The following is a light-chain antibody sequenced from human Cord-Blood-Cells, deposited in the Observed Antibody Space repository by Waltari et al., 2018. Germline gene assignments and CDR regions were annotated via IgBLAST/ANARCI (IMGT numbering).Light chain of an antibody. CDR2: AAS. J-gene: IGKJ5*01. CDR3: QQSYSTIT. CDR1: QSISSY. V-gene: IGKV1-39*01. Sequence: IQTTQSPASLSASVGDRVTITCRASQSISSYLNWYQQKPGKAPKLLIYAASSLQSGVPSRFSGSGSGTDFTLTISSLQPEDFATYYCQQSYSTITFGQGTRLEIK.